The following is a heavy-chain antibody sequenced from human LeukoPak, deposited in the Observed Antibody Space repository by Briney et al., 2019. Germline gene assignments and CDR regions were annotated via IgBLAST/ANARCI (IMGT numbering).Heavy chain of an antibody. CDR2: ISGSGGST. D-gene: IGHD1-26*01. J-gene: IGHJ3*02. CDR1: GFTFSSSG. V-gene: IGHV3-23*01. Sequence: GGSLRLSCAASGFTFSSSGMSWVRQAPGKGLEWVSAISGSGGSTYNADSVRGRFTISRDNSKNTLYLQMNSLRADDTALYYCARHWEGVESDAFDIWGQGTMVTVSS. CDR3: ARHWEGVESDAFDI.